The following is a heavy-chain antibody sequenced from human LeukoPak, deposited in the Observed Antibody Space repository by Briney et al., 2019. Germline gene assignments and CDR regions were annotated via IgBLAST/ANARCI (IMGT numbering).Heavy chain of an antibody. V-gene: IGHV4-59*01. CDR3: AKDRAITMMED. D-gene: IGHD3-22*01. CDR2: IYYSGST. Sequence: SETLSLTCTVSGGSISSYYWSWIRQPPGKGLEWIGYIYYSGSTNYNPSPKSRVTISVDTSKNQFSLKLSSVTAADTAVYYCAKDRAITMMEDWGQGTLVTVSS. CDR1: GGSISSYY. J-gene: IGHJ4*02.